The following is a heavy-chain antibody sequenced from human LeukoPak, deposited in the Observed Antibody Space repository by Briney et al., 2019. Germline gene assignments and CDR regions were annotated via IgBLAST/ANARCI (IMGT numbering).Heavy chain of an antibody. Sequence: GESLNISCKGSGYSFNTYWIGWVRQMPGKGLEWMGIIYPGDSDTTYSPSFQGQVTISVDKSISTAYLQWSSLKASDTAFYYCARAYGCSGGRCYADYWGPGTPVTVSS. CDR1: GYSFNTYW. D-gene: IGHD2-15*01. J-gene: IGHJ4*02. V-gene: IGHV5-51*01. CDR2: IYPGDSDT. CDR3: ARAYGCSGGRCYADY.